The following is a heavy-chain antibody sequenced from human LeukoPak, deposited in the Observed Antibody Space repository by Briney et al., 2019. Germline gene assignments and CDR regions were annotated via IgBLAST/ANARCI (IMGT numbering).Heavy chain of an antibody. CDR3: ARAGVIAAAGAANDY. V-gene: IGHV1-2*02. Sequence: GASVKVSCKASGYTFTGCYIHWVRQAPGQGLEWMAWINPNSGGTNFAQKFQGRVTMTRDTSISIAYMELSKLTSDDTAVYYCARAGVIAAAGAANDYWGQGTLVTVSS. CDR2: INPNSGGT. J-gene: IGHJ4*02. CDR1: GYTFTGCY. D-gene: IGHD6-13*01.